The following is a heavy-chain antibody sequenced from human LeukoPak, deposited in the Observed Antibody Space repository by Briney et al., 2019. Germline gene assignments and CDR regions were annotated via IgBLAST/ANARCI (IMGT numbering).Heavy chain of an antibody. CDR1: GYTFTSYY. Sequence: ASVKVSCKASGYTFTSYYMHWVRPAPGQGLEWMGIINPSGGSTSYAQKFQGRVTMTRDTSTSTVYMELSSLRSEDTAVYYCARDLSSDEPDYYDSSGYYDYYYYGMDVWGQGTTVTVSS. V-gene: IGHV1-46*01. D-gene: IGHD3-22*01. CDR2: INPSGGST. CDR3: ARDLSSDEPDYYDSSGYYDYYYYGMDV. J-gene: IGHJ6*02.